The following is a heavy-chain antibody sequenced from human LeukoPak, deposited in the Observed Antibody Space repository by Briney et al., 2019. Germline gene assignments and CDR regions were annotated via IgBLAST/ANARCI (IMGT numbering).Heavy chain of an antibody. CDR3: TRDRSGYSHRYYFDY. Sequence: GGSLRLSCTASGFTFGDYAMSWFRQAPGKGLEWVGFIRSKAYGGTTEYAASVKGRFTISRDDSKSIAYLQMNSLKTEDTAVYYCTRDRSGYSHRYYFDYWGQGTLVTVSS. CDR1: GFTFGDYA. V-gene: IGHV3-49*03. D-gene: IGHD5-18*01. CDR2: IRSKAYGGTT. J-gene: IGHJ4*02.